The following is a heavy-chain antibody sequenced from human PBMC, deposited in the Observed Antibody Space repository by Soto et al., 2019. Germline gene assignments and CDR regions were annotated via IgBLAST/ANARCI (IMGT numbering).Heavy chain of an antibody. Sequence: QVQLVESGGGVVQPGRSLRLSCAASGFTFSSYGMDWVRQAPGKGLEWVAVISYDGSNKLYADSVKGRFTISRDNSKNTLYLQMNSLRVEDTAVYYCAKVLGSYDDYDYFDYWGQGTLVTVSS. J-gene: IGHJ4*02. CDR3: AKVLGSYDDYDYFDY. CDR1: GFTFSSYG. V-gene: IGHV3-30*18. D-gene: IGHD4-17*01. CDR2: ISYDGSNK.